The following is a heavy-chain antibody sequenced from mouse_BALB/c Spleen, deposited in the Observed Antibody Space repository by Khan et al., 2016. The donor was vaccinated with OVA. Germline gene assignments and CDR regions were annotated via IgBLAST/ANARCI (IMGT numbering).Heavy chain of an antibody. CDR2: IDPSDSYT. J-gene: IGHJ3*01. Sequence: QVQLQQPGAELVKPGASVKLSCKASGYTFTSYWMQWVKQRPGQGLEWIGEIDPSDSYTNYNQKFTGKATLTVDKSSSTAYMQLSSLTSEDSAVYYCGRYGNYFAYWGQGTLVTVSA. D-gene: IGHD2-1*01. CDR1: GYTFTSYW. CDR3: GRYGNYFAY. V-gene: IGHV1-69*02.